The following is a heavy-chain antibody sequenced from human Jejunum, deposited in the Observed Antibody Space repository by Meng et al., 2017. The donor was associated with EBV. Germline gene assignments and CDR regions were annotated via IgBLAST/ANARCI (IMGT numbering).Heavy chain of an antibody. J-gene: IGHJ4*02. CDR2: IYHSGST. V-gene: IGHV4-4*02. D-gene: IGHD3-3*01. Sequence: QLQLQESGPGLVKPSGTLSLTCAASGDSISSSNWWSWVRQPPGKGLEWIGEIYHSGSTNYNPSLKSRVTISVDKSKNQFSLKLSSVTAADTAVYYCARYGSGYFPALWYWGQGTLVTVSS. CDR1: GDSISSSNW. CDR3: ARYGSGYFPALWY.